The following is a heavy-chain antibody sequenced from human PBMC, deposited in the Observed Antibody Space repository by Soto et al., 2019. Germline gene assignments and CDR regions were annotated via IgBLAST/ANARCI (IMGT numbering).Heavy chain of an antibody. CDR1: AFAFSRYW. V-gene: IGHV3-53*01. J-gene: IGHJ5*02. CDR2: IYSGGSS. Sequence: PGGSLRLSCAASAFAFSRYWMNWVRQAPGKGPVWVSVIYSGGSSYYAVSVQGRFTISRDNSKNTVYLQMNSLRGEDTAMYYCARLGPYGSESYSFRYNWFDPWGQGP. D-gene: IGHD3-10*01. CDR3: ARLGPYGSESYSFRYNWFDP.